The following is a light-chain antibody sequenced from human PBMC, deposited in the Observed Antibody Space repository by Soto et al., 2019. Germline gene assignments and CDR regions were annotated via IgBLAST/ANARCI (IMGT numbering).Light chain of an antibody. V-gene: IGKV1-39*01. Sequence: DIQMTQSPSSLSASVGDRVTITCQASQSISSYLNWYQQKPGKAPKVLIYAASSLQSGVPSRFSGSGSGTDFTLTISSLQPEDFATYYCQQSYSTLWTFGQGTKVEIK. CDR2: AAS. CDR1: QSISSY. CDR3: QQSYSTLWT. J-gene: IGKJ1*01.